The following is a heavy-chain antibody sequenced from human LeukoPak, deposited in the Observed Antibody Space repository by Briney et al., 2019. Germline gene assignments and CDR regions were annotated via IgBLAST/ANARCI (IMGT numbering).Heavy chain of an antibody. CDR2: MNPDRGKT. CDR3: GRALSWTTNSYYYMDV. CDR1: GYTLTSYN. Sequence: GASVKVPGKARGYTLTSYNINWVRQATGQGLEWMGWMNPDRGKTGYAQKFQGRVTMTKNTSITTAYMELSSLRSEDTAVYFWGRALSWTTNSYYYMDVWGKGTTVTVSS. J-gene: IGHJ6*03. D-gene: IGHD2-8*01. V-gene: IGHV1-8*01.